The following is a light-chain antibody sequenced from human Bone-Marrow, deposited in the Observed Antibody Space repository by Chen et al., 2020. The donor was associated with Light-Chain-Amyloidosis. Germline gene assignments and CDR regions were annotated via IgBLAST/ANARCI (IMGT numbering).Light chain of an antibody. V-gene: IGLV1-40*01. CDR2: GNT. CDR3: QTYANATHV. CDR1: SSNIGAGND. Sequence: QSVLTHPPSVSGSPGQKVTILCTGSSSNIGAGNDVHWYQPLPGTTPKILIYGNTNRLSGVPSRFSGSKSGTSASLVMSGLQPDDEADYHCQTYANATHVFGTGTKVIVL. J-gene: IGLJ1*01.